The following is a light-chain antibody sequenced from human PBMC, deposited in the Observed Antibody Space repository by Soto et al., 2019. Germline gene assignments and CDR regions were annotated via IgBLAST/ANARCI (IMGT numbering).Light chain of an antibody. CDR3: QQYGSSGT. CDR2: KAS. J-gene: IGKJ1*01. V-gene: IGKV1-5*03. Sequence: IQMTQSPSTLSGSVGDRVTITCRASQTISSWLAWYQQKPGKAPKLLIYKASTLESGVPSRFSGSGSGTEFTLTISRLEPEDFAVYYCQQYGSSGTFGQGTKVDIK. CDR1: QTISSW.